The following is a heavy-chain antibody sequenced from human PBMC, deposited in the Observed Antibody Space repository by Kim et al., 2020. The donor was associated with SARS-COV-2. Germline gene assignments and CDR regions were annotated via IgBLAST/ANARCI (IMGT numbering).Heavy chain of an antibody. D-gene: IGHD2-15*01. CDR1: GFTFSDYY. J-gene: IGHJ6*02. CDR3: ARVHGGTNYYYYGMDV. V-gene: IGHV3-11*01. CDR2: ISSSGSTI. Sequence: GGSLRLSCAASGFTFSDYYMSWIRQAPGKGLEWVSYISSSGSTIYYADSVKGRFTISRDNAKNSLYLQMNSLRAEDTAVYYCARVHGGTNYYYYGMDVWGQGTTVTVSS.